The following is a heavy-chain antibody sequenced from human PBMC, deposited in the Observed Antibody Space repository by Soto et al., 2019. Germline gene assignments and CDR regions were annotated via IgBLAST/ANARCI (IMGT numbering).Heavy chain of an antibody. V-gene: IGHV4-34*01. J-gene: IGHJ4*02. Sequence: SETLSLTCAVYGGSFSGYYWSWIRQPPGKGLEWIGEINHSGSTNYNPSLKSRVTISVDTSKNQFSLKLSSVTAADTAVYYCARGRSLWYYFDYWGQGTLVTVSS. CDR2: INHSGST. CDR1: GGSFSGYY. D-gene: IGHD3-16*02. CDR3: ARGRSLWYYFDY.